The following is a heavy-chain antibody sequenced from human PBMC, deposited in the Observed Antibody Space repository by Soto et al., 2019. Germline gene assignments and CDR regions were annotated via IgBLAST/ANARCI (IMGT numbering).Heavy chain of an antibody. Sequence: QLQLQESGPGLVKPSETLSLTCTVSGGSISSSGYYWGWIRQPPGKGLEWIGSIYHSGSTYYNPSLESRVTISIDTFKNHFSLKLPSVTAADTSVYYCATVSNYYYYGMDVWGQGTTVTVSS. CDR1: GGSISSSGYY. D-gene: IGHD2-8*01. V-gene: IGHV4-39*02. CDR3: ATVSNYYYYGMDV. J-gene: IGHJ6*02. CDR2: IYHSGST.